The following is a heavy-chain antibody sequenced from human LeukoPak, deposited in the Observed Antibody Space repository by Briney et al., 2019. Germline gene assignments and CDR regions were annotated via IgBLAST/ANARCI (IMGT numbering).Heavy chain of an antibody. CDR3: AKVDGDYDTTGYYLIFDY. V-gene: IGHV3-23*01. CDR2: ISGSGGRT. Sequence: TGGSLRLPCAASGLNFSSYTMSWVRQAPGKGLEWVSAISGSGGRTYYADSVKGRFTISRDNSKNTLYLQMNSLRVEDTAVYYCAKVDGDYDTTGYYLIFDYWGQGTLVTVSS. J-gene: IGHJ4*02. CDR1: GLNFSSYT. D-gene: IGHD3-22*01.